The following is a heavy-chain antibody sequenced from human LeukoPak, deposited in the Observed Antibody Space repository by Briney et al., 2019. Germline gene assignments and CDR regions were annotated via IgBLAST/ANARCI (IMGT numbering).Heavy chain of an antibody. Sequence: GGSLRLSCAASGFTFSNYAMSWVRQAPGKGLEWVANIKQDGSEKYYVDSVKGRFTISRDNAKNSLYLQMNSLRAEDTAVYYCARVPCSSTSCFYYYYGMDVWGQGTTVTVSS. CDR1: GFTFSNYA. V-gene: IGHV3-7*01. D-gene: IGHD2-2*01. J-gene: IGHJ6*02. CDR3: ARVPCSSTSCFYYYYGMDV. CDR2: IKQDGSEK.